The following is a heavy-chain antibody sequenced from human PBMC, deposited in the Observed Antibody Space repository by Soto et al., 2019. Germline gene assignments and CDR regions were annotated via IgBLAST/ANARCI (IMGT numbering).Heavy chain of an antibody. J-gene: IGHJ4*02. CDR2: IYPGDSDT. CDR3: ARLWQLVAPFDF. Sequence: GESLKISCKGSGYRFTSYWIGWVRQMPGKGLEWMGIIYPGDSDTRYSPSFQGQVTISVDKSYNTAYLQWSSLKASDTAMYYCARLWQLVAPFDFWGQGTLVTVSS. D-gene: IGHD6-6*01. V-gene: IGHV5-51*01. CDR1: GYRFTSYW.